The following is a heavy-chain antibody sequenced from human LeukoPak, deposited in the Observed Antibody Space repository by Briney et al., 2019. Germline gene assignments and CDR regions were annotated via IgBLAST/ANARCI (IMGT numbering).Heavy chain of an antibody. D-gene: IGHD3-10*01. CDR3: ARDSLSLDYFDY. Sequence: GGSLRLSCAASGFTVSSNYMSWVRQAPGKGLEWVSVIYSGGSTYYADSVKGRFTISRDNSKNTLYLRMNSLRAEDTAVYYCARDSLSLDYFDYWGQGTLVTVSS. CDR2: IYSGGST. CDR1: GFTVSSNY. J-gene: IGHJ4*02. V-gene: IGHV3-53*01.